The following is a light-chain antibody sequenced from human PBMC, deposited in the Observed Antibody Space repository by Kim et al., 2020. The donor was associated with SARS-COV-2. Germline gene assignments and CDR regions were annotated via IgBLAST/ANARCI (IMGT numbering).Light chain of an antibody. V-gene: IGLV3-1*01. CDR3: QAWDSSTVV. Sequence: GSPGQTASITCSGDKLGDKYACWYQQKPGQSPVLVIYQDSKRPSGIPGRFSGSNSGNTATLTISGTQAMDEADYYCQAWDSSTVVFGGGTQLTVL. J-gene: IGLJ2*01. CDR2: QDS. CDR1: KLGDKY.